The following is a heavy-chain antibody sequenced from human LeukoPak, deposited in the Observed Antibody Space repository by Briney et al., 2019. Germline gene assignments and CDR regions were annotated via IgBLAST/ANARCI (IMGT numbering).Heavy chain of an antibody. J-gene: IGHJ3*02. CDR1: GFTFSNYA. CDR3: AKRITIFGVARGDAFDI. CDR2: ISGRGSST. Sequence: GGSLRLSCAASGFTFSNYAMSWVRQAPGKGLECASTISGRGSSTYYADSVKGRFTISRDNSKNALFLQMNSLRAEDTAVYYCAKRITIFGVARGDAFDIWGQGTMVTVSS. V-gene: IGHV3-23*01. D-gene: IGHD3-3*01.